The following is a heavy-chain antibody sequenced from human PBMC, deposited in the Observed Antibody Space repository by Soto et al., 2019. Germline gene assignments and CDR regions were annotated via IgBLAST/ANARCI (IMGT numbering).Heavy chain of an antibody. CDR2: TYYRSKWYN. CDR1: GDSVSGNSAA. V-gene: IGHV6-1*01. CDR3: VREFPYYESCDSYFDY. D-gene: IGHD3-16*01. J-gene: IGHJ4*02. Sequence: SQTLSLTCAISGDSVSGNSAAWNWIRQSPSRGLEWLGRTYYRSKWYNDHAVSVKSRITVTPDTSKNQFSLHLNSVTPEDTAVYCCVREFPYYESCDSYFDYWGQGALVTVSS.